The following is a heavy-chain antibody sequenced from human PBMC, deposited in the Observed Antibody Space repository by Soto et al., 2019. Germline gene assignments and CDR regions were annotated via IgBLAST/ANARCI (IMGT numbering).Heavy chain of an antibody. D-gene: IGHD3-22*01. J-gene: IGHJ4*02. V-gene: IGHV3-23*01. CDR1: GFTFNIYA. CDR3: AKDRYLDHDSRGYLFDN. CDR2: ISRYGDIT. Sequence: EVQLLESGGDLIHPGGSLRLSCAASGFTFNIYAMIWVRQAPGKGLEWVSAISRYGDITYYADSVEGRFSISRDNSKNTLYLQMNSLRAEDTAVYYCAKDRYLDHDSRGYLFDNWGQGTLVTVSS.